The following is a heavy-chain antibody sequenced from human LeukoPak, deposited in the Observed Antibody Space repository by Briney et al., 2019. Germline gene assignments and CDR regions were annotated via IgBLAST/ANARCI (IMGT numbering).Heavy chain of an antibody. CDR3: ARGGNSAIAAAGSPPDYYYYGMDV. J-gene: IGHJ6*04. CDR1: GFTFSSYA. CDR2: ISYDGSNK. V-gene: IGHV3-30*04. D-gene: IGHD6-13*01. Sequence: GGSLRLSCAASGFTFSSYAMHWVRQAPGKGLEWVAVISYDGSNKYYADSVKGRFTISRDNSKNTLYLQMNSLRAEDTAVYYCARGGNSAIAAAGSPPDYYYYGMDVWGKGTTVTVSS.